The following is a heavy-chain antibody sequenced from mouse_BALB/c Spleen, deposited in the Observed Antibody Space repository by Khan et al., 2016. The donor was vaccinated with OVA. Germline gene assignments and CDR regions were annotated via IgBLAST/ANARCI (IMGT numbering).Heavy chain of an antibody. CDR3: AGSTYRYAFAY. Sequence: EVQLQESGPSLVKPSQTLSLTCSVTGDSITSGYWSWSRKFPGNKLEYMGYMIYTGYTDYNPSLKSKLAITRHTSKNQYYLQVDSVTTKDSATYYCAGSTYRYAFAYWGQGTLVTVSA. CDR2: MIYTGYT. V-gene: IGHV3-8*02. D-gene: IGHD2-14*01. J-gene: IGHJ3*01. CDR1: GDSITSGY.